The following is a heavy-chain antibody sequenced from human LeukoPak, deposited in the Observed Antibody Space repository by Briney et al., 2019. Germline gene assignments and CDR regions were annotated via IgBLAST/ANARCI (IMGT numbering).Heavy chain of an antibody. CDR3: ARNYYDSSGYYYYFDY. J-gene: IGHJ4*02. Sequence: SETLSLTCTVSGGSISSYYWSWIRQPAGKGLEWIGRIYTSGSTNYNPSLKSRVTMSVDTSKNQFSLKLSSVTAADTAVYYCARNYYDSSGYYYYFDYWGKGTLVTVSS. CDR2: IYTSGST. CDR1: GGSISSYY. D-gene: IGHD3-22*01. V-gene: IGHV4-4*07.